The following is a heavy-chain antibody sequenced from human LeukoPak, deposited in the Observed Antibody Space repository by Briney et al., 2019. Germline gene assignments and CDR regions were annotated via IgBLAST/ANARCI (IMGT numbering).Heavy chain of an antibody. CDR1: GYTSPFYG. Sequence: ASVMVSCKVSGYTSPFYGITWVRQAPGQGLEWMGWISTETQSPNYAQKLQGRVTMTRNTSISTAYMELSSLRSEDTAVYYCARASVVTAFDIWGQGTMVTVSS. CDR2: ISTETQSP. D-gene: IGHD3-22*01. J-gene: IGHJ3*02. CDR3: ARASVVTAFDI. V-gene: IGHV1-8*01.